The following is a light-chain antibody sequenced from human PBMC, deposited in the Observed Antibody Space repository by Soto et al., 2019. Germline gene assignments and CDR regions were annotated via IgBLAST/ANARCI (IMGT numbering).Light chain of an antibody. Sequence: ELTQPPSVSVSPGQTARITCSGDALPKQYAYWYQQKPGQAPVLVIYKDSERPSGIPERFSGSSSGTTVTLTISGVQAEDEADYYCQSADSSGTVVFGGGTQLTVL. CDR2: KDS. CDR1: ALPKQY. CDR3: QSADSSGTVV. J-gene: IGLJ2*01. V-gene: IGLV3-25*03.